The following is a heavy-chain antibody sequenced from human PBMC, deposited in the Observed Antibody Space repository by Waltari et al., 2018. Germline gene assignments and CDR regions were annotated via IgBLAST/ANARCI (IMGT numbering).Heavy chain of an antibody. CDR2: ISYNGAT. CDR3: ATYIGASVGTAAFDV. V-gene: IGHV4-39*01. D-gene: IGHD5-12*01. CDR1: GGSITTSRPY. Sequence: QLQLQESGPGLVKPSETLSLTCSVYGGSITTSRPYWGWIRQPPGQGLEWIGTISYNGATYTSPSLKSRVTMSRDTSKNQLSLTLDSMTAADTAVYYCATYIGASVGTAAFDVWGQGTMVTVSS. J-gene: IGHJ3*01.